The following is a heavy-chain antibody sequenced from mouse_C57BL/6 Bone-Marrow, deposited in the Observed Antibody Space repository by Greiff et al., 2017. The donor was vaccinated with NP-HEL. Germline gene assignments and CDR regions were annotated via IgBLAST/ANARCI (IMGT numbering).Heavy chain of an antibody. D-gene: IGHD2-4*01. V-gene: IGHV1-22*01. CDR2: INPNNGGT. CDR3: ANMGLRQFAY. Sequence: DVQLQESGPELVKPGASVKMSCKASGYTFTDYNMHWVKQSHGKSLEWIGYINPNNGGTSYNQKFKGKATLTVNKASSTAYMELRSLTSEDSAVYYCANMGLRQFAYWGQGTLVTVSA. CDR1: GYTFTDYN. J-gene: IGHJ3*01.